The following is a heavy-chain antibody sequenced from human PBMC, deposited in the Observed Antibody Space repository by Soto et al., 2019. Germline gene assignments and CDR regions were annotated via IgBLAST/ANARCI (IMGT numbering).Heavy chain of an antibody. J-gene: IGHJ4*02. Sequence: QVQLVESGGGVVQPGRSLRLSCAASGFTFSSYAMHWVRQAPGKGLEWVAVVSYDGSNKYYADSVKGRFTISRDNSKNTLYLQRNRLRAEDTAVYYCASVRQSSGWSGPIDYWGQGTLVTVSS. D-gene: IGHD6-19*01. CDR3: ASVRQSSGWSGPIDY. CDR2: VSYDGSNK. CDR1: GFTFSSYA. V-gene: IGHV3-30-3*01.